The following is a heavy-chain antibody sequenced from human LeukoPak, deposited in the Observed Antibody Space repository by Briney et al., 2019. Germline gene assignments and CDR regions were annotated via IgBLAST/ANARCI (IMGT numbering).Heavy chain of an antibody. CDR1: GFTFSRDW. CDR2: ISDDGSIT. Sequence: GGSLRLSCAAYGFTFSRDWMHWVRPAPGKGLVWVSRISDDGSITTYADSVQGRFTISRDNATSTVFLQMNSLRVTDTADYFCVTPYYEYNVYDRHVEFWGQGILGTASS. J-gene: IGHJ4*02. D-gene: IGHD5/OR15-5a*01. V-gene: IGHV3-74*03. CDR3: VTPYYEYNVYDRHVEF.